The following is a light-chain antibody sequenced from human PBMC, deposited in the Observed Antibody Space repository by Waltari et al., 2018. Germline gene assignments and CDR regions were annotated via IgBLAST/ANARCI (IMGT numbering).Light chain of an antibody. V-gene: IGLV2-14*01. J-gene: IGLJ1*01. CDR2: EVY. Sequence: QSALTQPASVSGSPGQSISISCTGTSSDVGGYNYVSWYQQHPGKAPKLVIFEVYNRPSGVSDRVSGSKSGNTASLTISGLQADDESDYYCSSYASTNSHVFGTGTRVTVL. CDR3: SSYASTNSHV. CDR1: SSDVGGYNY.